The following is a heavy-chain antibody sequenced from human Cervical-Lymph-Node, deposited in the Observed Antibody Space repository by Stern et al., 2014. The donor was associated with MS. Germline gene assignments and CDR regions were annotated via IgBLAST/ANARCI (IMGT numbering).Heavy chain of an antibody. CDR3: ARWEVAADY. CDR2: IYPGDSDT. CDR1: GFSFTGYW. D-gene: IGHD6-19*01. J-gene: IGHJ4*02. Sequence: DQLVQSGAEVKKPGESLKISCKGSGFSFTGYWIGWVRQMPGKGLEWVGLIYPGDSDTRYSPSFQGQVTMSVDKSISTAYLQWISLKASDTAMYFCARWEVAADYWGQGTLVTVSS. V-gene: IGHV5-51*03.